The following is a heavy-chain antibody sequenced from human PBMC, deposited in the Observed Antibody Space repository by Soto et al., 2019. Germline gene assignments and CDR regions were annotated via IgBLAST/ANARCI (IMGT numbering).Heavy chain of an antibody. D-gene: IGHD2-2*01. CDR1: GFTFGSYA. CDR2: ISGSGGST. Sequence: PGGSLRLSCAASGFTFGSYAMSWVRQAPGKGLEWVSAISGSGGSTYYAESVKGRFTISRDNSKNTLYLQMNSLRAEDTAVYYCASTTGYCSSTSCYLAYWGQGTLVTVSS. V-gene: IGHV3-23*01. J-gene: IGHJ4*02. CDR3: ASTTGYCSSTSCYLAY.